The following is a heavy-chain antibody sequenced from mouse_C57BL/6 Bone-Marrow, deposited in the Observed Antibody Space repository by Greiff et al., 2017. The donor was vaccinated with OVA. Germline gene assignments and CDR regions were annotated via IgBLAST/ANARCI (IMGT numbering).Heavy chain of an antibody. D-gene: IGHD3-1*01. J-gene: IGHJ2*01. CDR1: GYAFSSYW. Sequence: VQLQQSGAELVKPGASVKISCKASGYAFSSYWMNWVKQRPGPGLEWIGLIYPGDGDTNYNGKFKGKATLTADKSSSTAYMQLSSLTSEDSAVYFCARWRTTEYYLDYWGQGTTLTVSS. CDR3: ARWRTTEYYLDY. CDR2: IYPGDGDT. V-gene: IGHV1-80*01.